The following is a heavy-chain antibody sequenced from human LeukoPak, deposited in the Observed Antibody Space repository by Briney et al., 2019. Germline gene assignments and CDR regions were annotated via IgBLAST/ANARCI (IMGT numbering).Heavy chain of an antibody. Sequence: GGSLRLSSAASGFTVSSNYMSWVRQAPGKGLEWVPVFYSGGSTYYADSVKGRFTISRDNSKNTLYLQMNSLRAEDTAVYYCARTWRRGYGMDVWGKGTTVTVSS. CDR3: ARTWRRGYGMDV. D-gene: IGHD5-12*01. CDR2: FYSGGST. J-gene: IGHJ6*04. V-gene: IGHV3-53*01. CDR1: GFTVSSNY.